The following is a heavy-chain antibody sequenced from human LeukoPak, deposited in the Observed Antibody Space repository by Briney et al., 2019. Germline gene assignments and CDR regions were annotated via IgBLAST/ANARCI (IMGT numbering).Heavy chain of an antibody. J-gene: IGHJ4*02. CDR2: ISSSGSAI. D-gene: IGHD4-23*01. V-gene: IGHV3-48*02. CDR1: GFTVSSNY. CDR3: ARDEADGGRRGDY. Sequence: TGGSLRLSCAASGFTVSSNYMSWVRQAPGKGLEWLSYISSSGSAIYYADSVKGRFTISRDNAKNSLYLQMNSLRDEDTAVYYCARDEADGGRRGDYWGQGTLVTVSS.